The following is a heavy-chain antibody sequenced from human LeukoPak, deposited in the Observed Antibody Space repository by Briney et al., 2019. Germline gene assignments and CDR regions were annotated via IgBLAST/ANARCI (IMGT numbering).Heavy chain of an antibody. D-gene: IGHD2-8*01. Sequence: AASVKVSCKASGYTFTGYYMHWVRQAPGQGLEWMGWINPNSGGTNYAQKFQGRVTMTRDTSISTAYMELSGLRSDDTAVYYCASEGYCTNGVCQGEFDYWGQGTLVTVSS. CDR3: ASEGYCTNGVCQGEFDY. CDR1: GYTFTGYY. J-gene: IGHJ4*02. CDR2: INPNSGGT. V-gene: IGHV1-2*02.